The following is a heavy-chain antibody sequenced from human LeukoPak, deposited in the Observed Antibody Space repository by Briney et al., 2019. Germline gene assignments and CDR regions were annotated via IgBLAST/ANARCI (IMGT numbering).Heavy chain of an antibody. Sequence: SVKVSCKASGGTFSSYAISWVRQAPGQGLEWMGRIIPILGIANYAQKFQGRVTITADKSTSTAYMELSSLRSEDTAVYYCARDTPYYDFWSGPGPTFDYWGRGTLVTVSS. J-gene: IGHJ4*02. CDR1: GGTFSSYA. V-gene: IGHV1-69*04. CDR3: ARDTPYYDFWSGPGPTFDY. CDR2: IIPILGIA. D-gene: IGHD3-3*01.